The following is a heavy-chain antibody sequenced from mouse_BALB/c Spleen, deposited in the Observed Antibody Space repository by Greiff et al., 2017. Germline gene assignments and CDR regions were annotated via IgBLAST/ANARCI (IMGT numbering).Heavy chain of an antibody. CDR2: IDPENGNT. CDR3: ARGGDSSGSFAY. CDR1: GFNIKDYY. Sequence: VQLQQSGAELVRPGALVKLSCKASGFNIKDYYMHWVKQRPEQGLEWIGWIDPENGNTIYDAKFQGKASITADTSSNTAYLQLSSLTSEDTAVYYCARGGDSSGSFAYWGQGTLVTVSA. J-gene: IGHJ3*01. V-gene: IGHV14-1*02. D-gene: IGHD3-2*01.